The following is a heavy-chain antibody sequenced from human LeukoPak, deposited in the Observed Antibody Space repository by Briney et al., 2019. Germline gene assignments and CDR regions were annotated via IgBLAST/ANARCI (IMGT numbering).Heavy chain of an antibody. CDR3: AKQVASRVYYFDY. J-gene: IGHJ4*02. CDR1: GFTFSSYA. V-gene: IGHV3-23*01. D-gene: IGHD2-15*01. Sequence: GGSLRLSCAATGFTFSSYAMSWVRQAPGKGLEWVSAISGSGGSTCYADSVKGRFTIFRDNSKNTLYLQMNSLRAEDTAVYYCAKQVASRVYYFDYWGREPWSPSPQ. CDR2: ISGSGGST.